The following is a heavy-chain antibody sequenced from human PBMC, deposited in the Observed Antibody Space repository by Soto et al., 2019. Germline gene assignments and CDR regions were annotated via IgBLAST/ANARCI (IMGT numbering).Heavy chain of an antibody. V-gene: IGHV1-46*01. J-gene: IGHJ4*02. CDR2: INPSGGST. Sequence: QVQLVQSGAEMRKPGASVKVSCKASGYTFTSYYMHWVRQAPGQGLEWLGIINPSGGSTSYAQKFRGRVTMTRDTSTSTVYMELSSLRSEDTAVYYCARDRGHSSSWDYFDYCGLGTLVTVSS. D-gene: IGHD6-13*01. CDR3: ARDRGHSSSWDYFDY. CDR1: GYTFTSYY.